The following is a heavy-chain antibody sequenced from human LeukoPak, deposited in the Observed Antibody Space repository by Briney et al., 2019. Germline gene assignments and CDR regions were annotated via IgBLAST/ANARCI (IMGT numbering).Heavy chain of an antibody. CDR3: AKDADRYCSSTSCHSPFDY. V-gene: IGHV3-30*18. D-gene: IGHD2-2*01. Sequence: GGSVRLSCAASGFTFSSYGMHWVRQAPGKGLEGVAGISYDGSNEYYADSVKGRFTISRDNAKNTLYLQMNSLRADDTAVYYCAKDADRYCSSTSCHSPFDYWRQGTLVTVPS. CDR2: ISYDGSNE. CDR1: GFTFSSYG. J-gene: IGHJ4*02.